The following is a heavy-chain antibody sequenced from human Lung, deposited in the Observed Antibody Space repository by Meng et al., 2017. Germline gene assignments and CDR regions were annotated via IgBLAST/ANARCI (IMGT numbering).Heavy chain of an antibody. V-gene: IGHV1-18*01. Sequence: HVQLLQSGAEVKQPGASLKVCCKASDYTFTGNGVCWVRQAPGQGLEWMAWLGAHPGDTSFAPKFLGRVTVTADTATATAYMELRSLRSDDTAVYYCAKGTPGRSYCDYWGLGTLVTVSS. CDR3: AKGTPGRSYCDY. CDR2: LGAHPGDT. CDR1: DYTFTGNG. D-gene: IGHD3-10*01. J-gene: IGHJ4*02.